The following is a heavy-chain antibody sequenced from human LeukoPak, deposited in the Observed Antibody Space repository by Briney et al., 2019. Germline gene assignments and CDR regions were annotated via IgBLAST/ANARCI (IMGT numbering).Heavy chain of an antibody. CDR3: ARDVRKQGLWS. Sequence: GESLRLSCAASGSTVSTNYMSWVRQAPGKGLEWVSIIYSGDRTDYADSLKGRFTISRDTSKNTLYLQMSSLRAEDTAVYYCARDVRKQGLWSWGQGTLVTVSS. V-gene: IGHV3-66*01. J-gene: IGHJ4*02. CDR2: IYSGDRT. D-gene: IGHD3-10*01. CDR1: GSTVSTNY.